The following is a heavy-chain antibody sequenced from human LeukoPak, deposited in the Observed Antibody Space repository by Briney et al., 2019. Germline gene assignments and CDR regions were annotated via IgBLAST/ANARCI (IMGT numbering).Heavy chain of an antibody. CDR3: ARDGGYCTNGVCSSYYYYMDV. D-gene: IGHD2-8*01. CDR2: IYYSGST. Sequence: SETLSLTCTVSGGSISSSSYYWGWIRQPPGKGLEWIGSIYYSGSTYYNPSLKSRVTISVDTSKNQFSLKLSSVTAADTAVYYCARDGGYCTNGVCSSYYYYMDVWGKGTTVTVSS. CDR1: GGSISSSSYY. J-gene: IGHJ6*03. V-gene: IGHV4-39*07.